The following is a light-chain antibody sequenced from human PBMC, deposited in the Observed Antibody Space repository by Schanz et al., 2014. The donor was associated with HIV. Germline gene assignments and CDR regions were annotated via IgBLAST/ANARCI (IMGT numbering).Light chain of an antibody. CDR3: ISYAGTNNPV. J-gene: IGLJ2*01. CDR1: SSDLGGYNY. Sequence: QSVLTQPPSASGSPGQSVTISCTGTSSDLGGYNYVSWYQQHPGKAPKLMIYEVSKRPSGVPDRFSGSKSGNTASLTISGLQTEDEADYYCISYAGTNNPVFGGGTKLTVL. CDR2: EVS. V-gene: IGLV2-8*01.